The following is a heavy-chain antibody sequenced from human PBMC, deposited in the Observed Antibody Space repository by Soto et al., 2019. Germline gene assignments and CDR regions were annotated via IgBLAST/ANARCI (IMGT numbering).Heavy chain of an antibody. CDR1: GGTFSSYA. Sequence: QVQLVQSGAEVKKPGSSVKVSCKASGGTFSSYAISWVRQAPGQGLEWMGGIIPIFGTANYAQKFQGRVTITADESTSTAYMELSSLRSEDTAVYYCARGAEYCSGGSCYPFLFDYWGQGTLVTVSS. V-gene: IGHV1-69*01. J-gene: IGHJ4*02. D-gene: IGHD2-15*01. CDR3: ARGAEYCSGGSCYPFLFDY. CDR2: IIPIFGTA.